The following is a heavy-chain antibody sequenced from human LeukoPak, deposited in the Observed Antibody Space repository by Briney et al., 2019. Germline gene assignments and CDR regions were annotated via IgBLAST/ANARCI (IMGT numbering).Heavy chain of an antibody. Sequence: PGGSLRLSCAASGYTFSSYSMSWVRQAPGKGLEWVANIKEDGSEKYYVDSVKGRFTISRDNAKNSLYLQMNSLRAGDTAVYYCARDDAFNIWGQGTMVTVSS. CDR1: GYTFSSYS. J-gene: IGHJ3*02. CDR2: IKEDGSEK. V-gene: IGHV3-7*01. CDR3: ARDDAFNI.